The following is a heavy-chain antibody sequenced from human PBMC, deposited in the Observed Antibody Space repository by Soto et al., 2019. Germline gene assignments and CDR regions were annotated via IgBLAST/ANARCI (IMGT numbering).Heavy chain of an antibody. J-gene: IGHJ6*02. V-gene: IGHV1-18*01. Sequence: QVQLVQSGAAVKKPGASVKVSCKASGYTFTSYGFSWVRQAPGQGLEWMGWISAYNGNTNYAQKLQGRVTMTTDTYTSTGYMELRSMRSDDTAVYFCASAHLYSYCDGMDVWGQGTTVPVSS. CDR1: GYTFTSYG. CDR3: ASAHLYSYCDGMDV. CDR2: ISAYNGNT.